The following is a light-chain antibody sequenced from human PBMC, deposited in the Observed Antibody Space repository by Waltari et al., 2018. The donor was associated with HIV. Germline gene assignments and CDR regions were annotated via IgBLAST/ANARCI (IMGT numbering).Light chain of an antibody. CDR1: QSVSSSY. Sequence: EIVLTQSPGTLSLSPGERATLSCRASQSVSSSYLAWYQQKPGQAPRLLIYGASSRSPGIPDMFSGSGSGTDFTLTISRLEPEDFAVYYCQQYGSSPLYSFGQGTKLEIK. V-gene: IGKV3-20*01. J-gene: IGKJ2*03. CDR2: GAS. CDR3: QQYGSSPLYS.